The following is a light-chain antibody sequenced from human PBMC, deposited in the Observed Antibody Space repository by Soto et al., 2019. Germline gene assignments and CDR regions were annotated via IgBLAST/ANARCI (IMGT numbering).Light chain of an antibody. J-gene: IGKJ1*01. Sequence: EIVITQTPATLSVSPGERATLACRASQSVSSKLAWYQQKPGQAPRLLIYGASTRATGIPARFTGYGSGTEFTLTISSLQSEDFAVYYCRQYNNWPRTFGQGTKVEI. CDR1: QSVSSK. CDR3: RQYNNWPRT. V-gene: IGKV3-15*01. CDR2: GAS.